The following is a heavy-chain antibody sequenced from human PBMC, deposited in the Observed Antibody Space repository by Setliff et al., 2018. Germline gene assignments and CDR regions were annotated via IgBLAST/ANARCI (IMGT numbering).Heavy chain of an antibody. D-gene: IGHD3-9*01. J-gene: IGHJ4*02. V-gene: IGHV1-24*01. CDR3: ATGFLRYDILTGYYQRPHNFEY. CDR1: GSTVTESS. Sequence: ASVKVSCKVSGSTVTESSMHWVRQAPGKGLEWMGGFDPEDGERIYAQHFQGRLTMTEDTSTDTAYMELSSLRSEDTAVYYCATGFLRYDILTGYYQRPHNFEYWGQGTLVTVSS. CDR2: FDPEDGER.